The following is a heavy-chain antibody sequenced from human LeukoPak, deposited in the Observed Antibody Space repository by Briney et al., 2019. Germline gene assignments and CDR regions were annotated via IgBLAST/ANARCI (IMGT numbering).Heavy chain of an antibody. J-gene: IGHJ5*02. CDR2: IYHSGGT. CDR1: GASISSGGYS. D-gene: IGHD3-16*01. CDR3: ARDIWGSST. V-gene: IGHV4-30-2*01. Sequence: PSQTLSLTCVVSGASISSGGYSWSWIRRPPGKGLEWIGCIYHSGGTHYNPSLKSRVTMSVDMSKNQISLNLNSVTAADTAVYYCARDIWGSSTWGPGTLVTVPS.